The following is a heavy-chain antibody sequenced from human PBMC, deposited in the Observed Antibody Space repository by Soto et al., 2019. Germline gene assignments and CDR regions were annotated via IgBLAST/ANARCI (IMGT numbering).Heavy chain of an antibody. V-gene: IGHV3-30-3*01. Sequence: QVQLVETGGGVVQPGRSLRLSCAASGFTFSSYAMHWVRQAPGKVLEWVAVISYDGSNKYYADSVKGPFTISRDNSKNTLYLQMNSLGADDTVVYYCARAKVSRLRSHDAFDIWGQVTMVAVSS. D-gene: IGHD3-10*02. J-gene: IGHJ3*02. CDR3: ARAKVSRLRSHDAFDI. CDR1: GFTFSSYA. CDR2: ISYDGSNK.